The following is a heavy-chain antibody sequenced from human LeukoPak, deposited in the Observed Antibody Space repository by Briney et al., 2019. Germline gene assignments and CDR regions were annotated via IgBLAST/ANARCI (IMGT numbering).Heavy chain of an antibody. D-gene: IGHD6-13*01. CDR3: AKINGLRTPGIAAAASYFQH. CDR2: MNPNSGNT. J-gene: IGHJ1*01. Sequence: ASVKVSCKASGYTFTSYDINWVRQATGQGLEWMGWMNPNSGNTGYAQKFQGRVTITRNTSISTAYMELSSLRSEDTAVYYCAKINGLRTPGIAAAASYFQHWGQGTLVTVSS. CDR1: GYTFTSYD. V-gene: IGHV1-8*03.